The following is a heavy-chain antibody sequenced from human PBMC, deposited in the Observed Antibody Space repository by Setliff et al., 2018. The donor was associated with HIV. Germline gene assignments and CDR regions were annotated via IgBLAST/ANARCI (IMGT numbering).Heavy chain of an antibody. Sequence: PSETLSLTCAVYGGSFNDYYWNWIRQPPGKGLEWIGEIHHSGSTNYNPSLKSRVTISVDTSKSQFSLRLSSVTASDTAVYYCARQAIFGYYDSSGYLDYWGQGTLVTVSS. V-gene: IGHV4-34*01. D-gene: IGHD3-22*01. J-gene: IGHJ4*02. CDR3: ARQAIFGYYDSSGYLDY. CDR2: IHHSGST. CDR1: GGSFNDYY.